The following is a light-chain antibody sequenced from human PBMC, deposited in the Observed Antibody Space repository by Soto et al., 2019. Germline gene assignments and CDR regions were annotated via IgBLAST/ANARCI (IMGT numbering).Light chain of an antibody. Sequence: DIQMTQSPSSLSASVGDRVTITCRASQSISSYLNWYQHKPGKAPKLLIYAASSLQSGVPSRFSGSGSGTDFTLTISSLQPEDFATYYCQQSYSIPHTFGQGTKLEIK. V-gene: IGKV1-39*01. CDR2: AAS. CDR3: QQSYSIPHT. CDR1: QSISSY. J-gene: IGKJ2*01.